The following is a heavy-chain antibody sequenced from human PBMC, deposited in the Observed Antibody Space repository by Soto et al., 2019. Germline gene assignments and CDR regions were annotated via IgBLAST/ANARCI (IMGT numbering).Heavy chain of an antibody. D-gene: IGHD6-19*01. CDR3: ARGGEDRASGWSDY. J-gene: IGHJ4*02. CDR2: IQQDGSEK. CDR1: RFTFSTYW. V-gene: IGHV3-7*03. Sequence: EVQLVESGGGLVQPGGSLSLSCAASRFTFSTYWMSWVRQAPGKGLEWVANIQQDGSEKYYVDSVKGRFTITTDNAKNPVYLQMNSLRTEDTAVYYCARGGEDRASGWSDYWGQGTLVTVSS.